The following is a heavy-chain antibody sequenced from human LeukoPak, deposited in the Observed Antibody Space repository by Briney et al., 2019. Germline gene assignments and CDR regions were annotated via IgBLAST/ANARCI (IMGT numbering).Heavy chain of an antibody. V-gene: IGHV3-7*01. Sequence: GGSLRLSCAASGFTFNRYWMSWVRQAPGKGLQWVANIKQDGSAKYYVDSVKGRFTISRDNAKNTLYLQMNSLRAEDTAVYYCAKGAKMGWFDPWGQGTLVTVSS. D-gene: IGHD5-24*01. CDR3: AKGAKMGWFDP. CDR2: IKQDGSAK. J-gene: IGHJ5*02. CDR1: GFTFNRYW.